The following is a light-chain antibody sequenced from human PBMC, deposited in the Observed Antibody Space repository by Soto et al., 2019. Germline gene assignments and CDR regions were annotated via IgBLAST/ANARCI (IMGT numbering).Light chain of an antibody. J-gene: IGLJ3*02. Sequence: QSALTQPASVSGSPGQSITISCTGTNTDVGGYDRVSWYQHHPGKAPKMLIFEVFKRPSGISDRFSGSKSGDTASLTISGLQAEDEADYYCISYIPSTTTHWVFGGGTQLTVL. CDR1: NTDVGGYDR. CDR2: EVF. CDR3: ISYIPSTTTHWV. V-gene: IGLV2-14*01.